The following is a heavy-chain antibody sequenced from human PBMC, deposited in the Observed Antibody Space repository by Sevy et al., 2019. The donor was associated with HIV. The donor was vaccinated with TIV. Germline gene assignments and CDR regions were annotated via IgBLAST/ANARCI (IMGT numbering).Heavy chain of an antibody. CDR2: INPNSGAT. V-gene: IGHV1-2*02. J-gene: IGHJ3*02. Sequence: ASVKVSCKASGYSLTDYHIHWVRQAPGQGLEWMVWINPNSGATNYAQKFQGRIAMTRDTSISTAYMELSRLSSDDTALYYCARGKDVVVVAAATGRFYAFDIWGQGSMVTVSS. D-gene: IGHD2-15*01. CDR3: ARGKDVVVVAAATGRFYAFDI. CDR1: GYSLTDYH.